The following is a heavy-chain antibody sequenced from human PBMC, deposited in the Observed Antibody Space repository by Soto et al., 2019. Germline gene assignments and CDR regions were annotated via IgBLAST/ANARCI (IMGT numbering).Heavy chain of an antibody. V-gene: IGHV1-69*12. D-gene: IGHD3-22*01. CDR3: ARVLDYYDSSGYYLGY. CDR2: IIPIFGTA. CDR1: GGTFSSYA. J-gene: IGHJ4*02. Sequence: QVQLVQSGAEVKKPGSSVKVSCKASGGTFSSYAISWVRQAPGQGLEWMGGIIPIFGTANYAQKFQGRVRITADESTSTADMERSSLRSVDTAVYYCARVLDYYDSSGYYLGYWGQGTLVTVSS.